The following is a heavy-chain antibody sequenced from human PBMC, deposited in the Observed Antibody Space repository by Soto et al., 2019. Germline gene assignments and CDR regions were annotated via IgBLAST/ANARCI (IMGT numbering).Heavy chain of an antibody. Sequence: PSETLSLTCTVSGGSISSYYWSWIRQPPGKGLEWIGYIYYSGSTNYNPSLKSRVTISVDTSKNQFSLKLSSVTAADTAVYYCARDNGRYNLDYWGQGTLVTVSS. D-gene: IGHD1-26*01. CDR1: GGSISSYY. CDR3: ARDNGRYNLDY. J-gene: IGHJ4*02. CDR2: IYYSGST. V-gene: IGHV4-59*01.